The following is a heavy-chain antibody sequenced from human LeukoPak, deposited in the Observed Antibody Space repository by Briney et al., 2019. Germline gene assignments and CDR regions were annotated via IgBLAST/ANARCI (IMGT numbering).Heavy chain of an antibody. CDR2: IYYSGTS. Sequence: SETLPLTCTVSGGSFSSSDYYWGWIRQPPGKGLGWIGSIYYSGTSYYNPSLRSRVTISVATSKKLFSLKLRSMAAAATAVYFCARHEWGITNAFDIWGQGKMVTVPS. J-gene: IGHJ3*02. D-gene: IGHD1-14*01. V-gene: IGHV4-39*01. CDR1: GGSFSSSDYY. CDR3: ARHEWGITNAFDI.